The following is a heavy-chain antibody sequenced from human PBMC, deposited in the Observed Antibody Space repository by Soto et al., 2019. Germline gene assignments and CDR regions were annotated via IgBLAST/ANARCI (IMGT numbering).Heavy chain of an antibody. CDR3: ARGPRDWFDP. Sequence: QVQLVQSGAEVKKPGASVKVSCKTSGYTFSSYDINWVRQATGQGLEWMGWMNPNSGNTDYAQKFQGRVTMTRNTSITTAYMELSGRRSEDTAVYYCARGPRDWFDPWGQGTLVTVSS. J-gene: IGHJ5*02. CDR1: GYTFSSYD. V-gene: IGHV1-8*01. CDR2: MNPNSGNT.